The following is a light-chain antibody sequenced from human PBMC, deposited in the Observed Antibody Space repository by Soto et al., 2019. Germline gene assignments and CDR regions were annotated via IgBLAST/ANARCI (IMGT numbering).Light chain of an antibody. CDR1: SSDVGGYNY. J-gene: IGLJ3*02. CDR2: EVT. CDR3: AAWDDSLSGWV. V-gene: IGLV2-14*01. Sequence: VLTQPASVSGSPGQSITISRTGTSSDVGGYNYVSWYQQHPGKAPKLMIFEVTNRPSGVSNRFSGSKSGTSASLAISGLRSEDEADYYCAAWDDSLSGWVFGGGTKLTVL.